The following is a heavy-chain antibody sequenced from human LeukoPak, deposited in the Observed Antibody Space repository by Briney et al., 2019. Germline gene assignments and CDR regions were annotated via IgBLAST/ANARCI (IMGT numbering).Heavy chain of an antibody. CDR2: ISSSSSYI. D-gene: IGHD1-1*01. CDR1: GFTISSYS. Sequence: GGSLILSCAAAGFTISSYSMRLRRQARGKGQEWVSSISSSSSYIYYADSVRGRFTTSRDTAKNSLYLQMNSLSADATALYYCARDGVPDAFDIWGEGTMVTVSS. CDR3: ARDGVPDAFDI. V-gene: IGHV3-21*01. J-gene: IGHJ3*02.